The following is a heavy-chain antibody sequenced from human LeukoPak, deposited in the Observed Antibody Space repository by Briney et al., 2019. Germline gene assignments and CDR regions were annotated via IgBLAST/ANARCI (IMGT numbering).Heavy chain of an antibody. CDR3: ASSLTGYSSSWFLVY. CDR1: GGSISSSSYY. J-gene: IGHJ4*02. V-gene: IGHV4-39*01. D-gene: IGHD6-13*01. Sequence: SETLSLTCTVSGGSISSSSYYWGWIRQPPGKGLEWIGTIYYSGSTYYNPSLKSRVTISLDTSKNQFSLRVPSVTAADTAFYFCASSLTGYSSSWFLVYWGPGTLVTVSS. CDR2: IYYSGST.